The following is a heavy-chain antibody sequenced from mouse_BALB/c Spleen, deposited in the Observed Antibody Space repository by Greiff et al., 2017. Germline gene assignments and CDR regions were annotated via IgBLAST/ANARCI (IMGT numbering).Heavy chain of an antibody. Sequence: EVMLVESGGDLVKPGGSLKLSCAASGFTFSSYGMSWVRQTPDKRLEWVATISSGGSYTYYPDSVKGRFTISRDNAKNTLYLQMSSLKSEDTAMYYCARHEITTEAWFAYWGQGTLVTVSA. CDR2: ISSGGSYT. J-gene: IGHJ3*01. D-gene: IGHD1-1*01. CDR1: GFTFSSYG. CDR3: ARHEITTEAWFAY. V-gene: IGHV5-6*01.